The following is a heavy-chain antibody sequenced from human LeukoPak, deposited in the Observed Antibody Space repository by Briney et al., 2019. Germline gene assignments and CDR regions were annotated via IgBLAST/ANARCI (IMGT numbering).Heavy chain of an antibody. CDR1: GFSFSSYA. CDR2: ISGSGGST. Sequence: GGSLRLSCAASGFSFSSYAMSWVRQAPGKGLEWVSGISGSGGSTYYADSVKGRFTVSRDNSKNTVFLQMDSLRAEDTAVYYCARTHSSGYYNYYYYYGMDVWGQGTTVTVSS. V-gene: IGHV3-23*01. J-gene: IGHJ6*02. D-gene: IGHD3-22*01. CDR3: ARTHSSGYYNYYYYYGMDV.